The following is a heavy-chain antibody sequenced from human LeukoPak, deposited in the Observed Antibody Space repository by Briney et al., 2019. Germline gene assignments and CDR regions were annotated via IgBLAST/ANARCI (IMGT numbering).Heavy chain of an antibody. CDR3: AKGITMIVVVTEYFQH. Sequence: PGGSLRLSCAGSGFRFNSYAMSWGRQTPGKGLEWVSGISGSGGSTYYADSVTGRFTISRDNSKNTLYLQMDSLRPEDTAVYYCAKGITMIVVVTEYFQHWGQGTLVTVSS. J-gene: IGHJ1*01. CDR2: ISGSGGST. CDR1: GFRFNSYA. V-gene: IGHV3-23*01. D-gene: IGHD3-22*01.